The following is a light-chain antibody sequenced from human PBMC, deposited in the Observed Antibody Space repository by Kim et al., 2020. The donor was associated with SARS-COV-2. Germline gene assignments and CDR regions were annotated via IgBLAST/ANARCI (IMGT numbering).Light chain of an antibody. Sequence: LSASVGDRVPITCQASQDISNYLNWYQQKPGKAPKLLIYDASNLETGVPSRFSGSGSGTDFTFTISSLQPEDIATYYCQQYDNLPTFGQGTKLEI. CDR1: QDISNY. CDR3: QQYDNLPT. CDR2: DAS. V-gene: IGKV1-33*01. J-gene: IGKJ2*01.